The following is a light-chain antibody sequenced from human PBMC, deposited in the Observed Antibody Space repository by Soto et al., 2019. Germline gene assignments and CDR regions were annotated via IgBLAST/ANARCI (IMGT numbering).Light chain of an antibody. Sequence: QSALTQPPSASGSLGQSVTISCTGTSSDVGGYDYASWFQQYPGKAPKLMIYEVNKRPSGVPDRFSGSKSGNTASLTVSGLQAEDEADYYCSSYAGTNSVIFGGGTKLTVL. CDR2: EVN. J-gene: IGLJ2*01. CDR3: SSYAGTNSVI. CDR1: SSDVGGYDY. V-gene: IGLV2-8*01.